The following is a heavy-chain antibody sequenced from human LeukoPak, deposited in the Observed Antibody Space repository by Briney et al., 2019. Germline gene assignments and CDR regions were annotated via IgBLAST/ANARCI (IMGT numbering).Heavy chain of an antibody. CDR2: MNPNSGNT. Sequence: ASVKVSCKASEYTFTSYDINWVRQATGQGLEWMGWMNPNSGNTGYAQKFQGRVTMTRNTSISTAYMELSSLRSEDTAVYYCARVEGTSWTLYYYYGMDVWGQGTTVTVSS. CDR1: EYTFTSYD. CDR3: ARVEGTSWTLYYYYGMDV. D-gene: IGHD2-2*01. V-gene: IGHV1-8*01. J-gene: IGHJ6*02.